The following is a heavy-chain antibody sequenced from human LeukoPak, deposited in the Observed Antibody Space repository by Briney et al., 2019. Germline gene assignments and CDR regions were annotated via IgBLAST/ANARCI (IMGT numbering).Heavy chain of an antibody. V-gene: IGHV4-30-2*01. CDR2: IYHSGST. CDR1: GGSISSGGYY. D-gene: IGHD6-19*01. CDR3: ARAGYSSGRGAFDI. J-gene: IGHJ3*02. Sequence: SETLSLTCTVSGGSISSGGYYWSWIRQPPGKGLEWIGYIYHSGSTYYNPSLKSRVTISVDRSKNQFSLKLSSVTAADTAVYYCARAGYSSGRGAFDIWGQGTMVTVSS.